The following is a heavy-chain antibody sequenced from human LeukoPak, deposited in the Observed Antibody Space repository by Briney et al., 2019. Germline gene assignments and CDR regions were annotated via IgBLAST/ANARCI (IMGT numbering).Heavy chain of an antibody. V-gene: IGHV3-11*06. Sequence: PGGSPRLPCAASGFTLRDPYMSWFRQAPGKGLEGVSYISHNNDDTNYAHSVKGRFTISRDNAKNSVYLQMNSLRAEDTAMYYCVRGHTTIFYWGQGTLVTVSS. CDR2: ISHNNDDT. CDR3: VRGHTTIFY. J-gene: IGHJ4*02. CDR1: GFTLRDPY. D-gene: IGHD1-14*01.